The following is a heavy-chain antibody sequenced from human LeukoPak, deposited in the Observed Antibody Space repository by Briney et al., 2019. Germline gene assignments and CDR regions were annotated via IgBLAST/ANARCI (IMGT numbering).Heavy chain of an antibody. CDR1: GGSISNYY. Sequence: SETLSLTCNVSGGSISNYYWSWIRQPAGKGLEWLGRIYSSGTTHYNPSLASRLIMSVDTPRNQFSMRLTSVTAADTAVYYCARVYDLWPYYYCMDVWGKGTTVTVSS. CDR3: ARVYDLWPYYYCMDV. J-gene: IGHJ6*03. D-gene: IGHD3-3*01. V-gene: IGHV4-4*07. CDR2: IYSSGTT.